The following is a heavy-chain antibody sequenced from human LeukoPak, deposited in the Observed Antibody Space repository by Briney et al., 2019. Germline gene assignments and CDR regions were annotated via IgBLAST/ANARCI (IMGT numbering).Heavy chain of an antibody. CDR2: IYYSGST. Sequence: PSETLSLTCTVSGGSISSYYWSWIRQPPGKGLEWIGYIYYSGSTNYNPSLKSRVTISVDTSKNQFSLKLSSVTAADTAVYYCASGRYCSGGSCDGIPNYWGQGTLVTVSS. J-gene: IGHJ4*02. D-gene: IGHD2-15*01. CDR1: GGSISSYY. CDR3: ASGRYCSGGSCDGIPNY. V-gene: IGHV4-59*08.